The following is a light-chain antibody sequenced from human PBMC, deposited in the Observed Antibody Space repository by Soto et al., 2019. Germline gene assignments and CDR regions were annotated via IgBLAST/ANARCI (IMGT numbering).Light chain of an antibody. CDR3: QQYGSSSYT. Sequence: EIVLTQSPGTLSLSPGERATLSCRASQSVSSTYLAWYQQNPGQTPRLLIYGASSRATGIPDRFSGSGSGTDFTLTIRRLEPEDCAVYFCQQYGSSSYTFCQETQLEIK. V-gene: IGKV3-20*01. CDR1: QSVSSTY. J-gene: IGKJ2*01. CDR2: GAS.